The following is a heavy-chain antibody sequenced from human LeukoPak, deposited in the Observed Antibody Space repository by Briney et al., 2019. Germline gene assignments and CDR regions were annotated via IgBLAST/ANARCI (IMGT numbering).Heavy chain of an antibody. D-gene: IGHD1-20*01. CDR3: ARDNWNDEYYMDV. CDR2: IWYDGSNK. V-gene: IGHV3-33*01. CDR1: GFTFSSYG. J-gene: IGHJ6*03. Sequence: PGRSLRLSCAASGFTFSSYGMHWVRQAPGKGLEWVAVIWYDGSNKYYADSVMGRFAISRDNSKNTLYLQMNSLRAEDTAVYYCARDNWNDEYYMDVWGKGTTVTVSS.